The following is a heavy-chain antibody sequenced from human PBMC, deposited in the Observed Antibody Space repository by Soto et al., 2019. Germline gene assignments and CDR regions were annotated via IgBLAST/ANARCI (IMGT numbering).Heavy chain of an antibody. CDR2: INPSSGGT. D-gene: IGHD1-1*01. J-gene: IGHJ5*02. CDR3: ARVVNEWVDP. V-gene: IGHV1-2*02. Sequence: QVHLVQSGAEVKKPGASVKVSCKTSGYIFTNYYIVWVRQAPGQGLEWMGWINPSSGGTEYAQAFQGRVTMSRDTSFITAYMELTSLTSDDTGVYYCARVVNEWVDPWGQGTPVIVSS. CDR1: GYIFTNYY.